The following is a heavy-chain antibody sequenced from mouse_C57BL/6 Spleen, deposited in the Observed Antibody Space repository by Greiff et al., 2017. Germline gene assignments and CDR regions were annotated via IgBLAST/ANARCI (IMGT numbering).Heavy chain of an antibody. CDR1: GFSFNTYA. CDR3: VRRDDY. Sequence: EVQLVESGGGLVQPKGSLKFSCAASGFSFNTYAMNWVRQAPGKGLEWVARIRSKSNNNATDYADSVKARFPISRADSESMLYLQMHNLKTDDTAMYSCVRRDDYWGQGTSVTVSS. CDR2: IRSKSNNNAT. V-gene: IGHV10-1*01. J-gene: IGHJ4*01.